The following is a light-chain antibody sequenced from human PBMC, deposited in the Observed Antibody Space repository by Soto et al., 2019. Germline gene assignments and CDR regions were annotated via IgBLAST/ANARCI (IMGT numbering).Light chain of an antibody. V-gene: IGLV2-23*01. CDR2: EGS. Sequence: QSLLTQPASVSGSPGQSITISCTGTSSDVGSYNLVSWYQQHPGKAPKLMIYEGSKRPSGVSNRFSGSKSGNTASLTISGLQAEDEADYYCCSYAGSSPWVFGGGTTVTVL. J-gene: IGLJ3*02. CDR3: CSYAGSSPWV. CDR1: SSDVGSYNL.